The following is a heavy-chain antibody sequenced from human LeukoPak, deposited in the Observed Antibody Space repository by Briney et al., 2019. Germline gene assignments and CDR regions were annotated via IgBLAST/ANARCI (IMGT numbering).Heavy chain of an antibody. CDR3: ARAHKYCSGGSCYSGRDDY. CDR2: ISAYNGNT. CDR1: GYTFTSYG. Sequence: ASVKVSCKASGYTFTSYGISWVRQAPGQGLEWMGWISAYNGNTNFAQKLQGRDTMTTDTSTSTAYMELRSLRSDDTAVYYCARAHKYCSGGSCYSGRDDYWGQGTLVTVSS. J-gene: IGHJ4*02. D-gene: IGHD2-15*01. V-gene: IGHV1-18*01.